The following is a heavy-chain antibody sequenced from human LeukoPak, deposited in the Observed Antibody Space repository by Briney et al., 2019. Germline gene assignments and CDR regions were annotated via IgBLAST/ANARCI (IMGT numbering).Heavy chain of an antibody. CDR2: INTNTGNP. J-gene: IGHJ4*02. CDR3: ARDLVGYYYDSSGYMDY. V-gene: IGHV7-4-1*02. Sequence: ASVKVSCKASGYTFTSHGISWVRQAPGQGLEWMGWINTNTGNPTYAQGFTGRFVFSLDTSVSTAYLQISSLKAEDTAVYYCARDLVGYYYDSSGYMDYWGQGTLVTVSS. CDR1: GYTFTSHG. D-gene: IGHD3-22*01.